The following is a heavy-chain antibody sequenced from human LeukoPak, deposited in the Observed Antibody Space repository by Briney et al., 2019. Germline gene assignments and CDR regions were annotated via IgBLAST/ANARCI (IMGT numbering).Heavy chain of an antibody. J-gene: IGHJ5*02. Sequence: PSETLSLTCAVYGGSFSGYYWSWIRQPPGRELEWIAEINHSGSTTYNPSLKIRVTISVDTSKNQFSLKLSSVTAADTAVYYCARGRIAVAGPYNWFDPWGQGTLVTVSS. CDR2: INHSGST. D-gene: IGHD6-19*01. V-gene: IGHV4-34*01. CDR1: GGSFSGYY. CDR3: ARGRIAVAGPYNWFDP.